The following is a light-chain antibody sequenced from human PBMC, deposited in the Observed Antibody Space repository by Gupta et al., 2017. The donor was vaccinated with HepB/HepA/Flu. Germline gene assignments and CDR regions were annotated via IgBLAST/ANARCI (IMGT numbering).Light chain of an antibody. CDR3: QQRSNWPCS. CDR1: QSVNSY. Sequence: ELVLTPSPATLPVSPGERATLSCRASQSVNSYLAWYQQKPGQAPRLLIYDASNRATGIPARFSGSGSGTDFTLTISSLEPEDFAVYYCQQRSNWPCSFGQGTKLEIK. V-gene: IGKV3-11*01. J-gene: IGKJ2*04. CDR2: DAS.